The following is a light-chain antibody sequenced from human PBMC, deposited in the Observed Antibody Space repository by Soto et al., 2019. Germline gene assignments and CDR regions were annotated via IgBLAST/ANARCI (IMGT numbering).Light chain of an antibody. CDR1: QGIGND. Sequence: AIQMTQSPSSLSASVGDRVTITCRASQGIGNDLDWYQQKPGKAPKLLIFAASHLQSGVPSRFSGSGSGTDFTLTISSLQPEDFATFYCLQDYIYPWTFGQGTKVEIK. V-gene: IGKV1-6*01. J-gene: IGKJ1*01. CDR2: AAS. CDR3: LQDYIYPWT.